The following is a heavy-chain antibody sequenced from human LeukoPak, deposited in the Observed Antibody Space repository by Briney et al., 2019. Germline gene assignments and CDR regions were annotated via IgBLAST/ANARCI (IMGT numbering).Heavy chain of an antibody. D-gene: IGHD1-26*01. Sequence: GGSLRLSCAASGFTVGSNYMSWVRQAPGKGLEWVSVIYTGGDTYYAASVKGRFTISRDTSKNTLYLQMNSLRAEDTAVYYCAKQYSGSYYGPGDYWGQGTLVTVSS. CDR2: IYTGGDT. V-gene: IGHV3-66*04. J-gene: IGHJ4*02. CDR3: AKQYSGSYYGPGDY. CDR1: GFTVGSNY.